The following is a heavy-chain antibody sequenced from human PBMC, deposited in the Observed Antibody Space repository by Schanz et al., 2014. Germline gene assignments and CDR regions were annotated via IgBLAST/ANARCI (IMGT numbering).Heavy chain of an antibody. Sequence: EVQLVESGGGLVKPGGSLRLSCAASGFTFSSYSLAWVRQAPGKGLEWVSRLNFDETYTSYADSVKGRFTISRDNAKNSLYLQMNSLRHDDTAFYYCARAPGANASPYYFDYWGQGSLVTVSS. D-gene: IGHD2-8*01. CDR2: LNFDETYT. J-gene: IGHJ4*02. V-gene: IGHV3-74*02. CDR1: GFTFSSYS. CDR3: ARAPGANASPYYFDY.